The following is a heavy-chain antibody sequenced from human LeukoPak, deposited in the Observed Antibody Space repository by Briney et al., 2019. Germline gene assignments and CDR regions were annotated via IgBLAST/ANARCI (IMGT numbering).Heavy chain of an antibody. CDR2: IIPILGIA. Sequence: GASVKVSCKASGYTFTSYYMHWVRQAPGQGLEWMGRIIPILGIANYAQKFQGRVTITADKSTSTAYMELSSLRSEDTAVYYCAREGLYYDSSGYYPYYFDYWGQGTLVTVSS. V-gene: IGHV1-69*04. CDR1: GYTFTSYY. CDR3: AREGLYYDSSGYYPYYFDY. J-gene: IGHJ4*02. D-gene: IGHD3-22*01.